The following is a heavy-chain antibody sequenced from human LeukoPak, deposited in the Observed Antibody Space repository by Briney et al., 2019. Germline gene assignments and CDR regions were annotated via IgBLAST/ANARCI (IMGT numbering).Heavy chain of an antibody. D-gene: IGHD3-10*01. V-gene: IGHV1-18*01. CDR3: AREGSYYNWFDP. CDR1: GYTFSSYG. J-gene: IGHJ5*02. Sequence: ASVKVSCKASGYTFSSYGIIWVRQAPGQGLEWIGWISTNNGDTKYAQKLQGRVTLTTDTSTSTVYMDLRSLTSDDTAVYYCAREGSYYNWFDPWGQGTLVTVSS. CDR2: ISTNNGDT.